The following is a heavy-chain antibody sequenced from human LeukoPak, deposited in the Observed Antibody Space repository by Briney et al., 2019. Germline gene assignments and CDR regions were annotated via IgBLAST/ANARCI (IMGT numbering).Heavy chain of an antibody. J-gene: IGHJ3*02. CDR1: GYTFTSYY. V-gene: IGHV1-46*01. Sequence: GASVKVSCKASGYTFTSYYMHWVRQAPGQGLEWMGIISPSGGSTSYAQKFQGRVTMTRDMSTSTVYMELSSLRSEDTAVYYCARDRAPACGGDCYSDAFDIWGQGTMVTVSS. CDR3: ARDRAPACGGDCYSDAFDI. D-gene: IGHD2-21*02. CDR2: ISPSGGST.